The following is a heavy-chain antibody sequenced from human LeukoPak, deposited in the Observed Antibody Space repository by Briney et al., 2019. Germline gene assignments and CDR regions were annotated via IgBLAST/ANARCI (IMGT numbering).Heavy chain of an antibody. CDR2: INPSGGST. V-gene: IGHV1-46*01. CDR3: ARAQAEDTAMVLRYYYGMDV. CDR1: GYTFTSYY. J-gene: IGHJ6*02. Sequence: GASVKVSCKASGYTFTSYYMHWVRQAPGQGLEWMGIINPSGGSTSYAQKFQGRVTMTRDTSISTAYMELSRLRSDDTAVYYCARAQAEDTAMVLRYYYGMDVWGQGTTVTVSS. D-gene: IGHD5-18*01.